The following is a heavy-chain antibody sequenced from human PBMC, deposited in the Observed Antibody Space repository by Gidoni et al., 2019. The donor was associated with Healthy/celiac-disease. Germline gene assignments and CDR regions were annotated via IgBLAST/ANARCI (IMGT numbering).Heavy chain of an antibody. V-gene: IGHV4-59*08. CDR3: GGGVRDRGYFDY. Sequence: QVQLQESGPGLVKPSETLSLTCTVSGGSISSYYWSWIRQPPGKGLEWIGYIYYSGSTNYNPSLKSRFTISVDTSKNQFSLKLSSVTAADTAVYYCGGGVRDRGYFDYWGQGTLVTVSS. CDR1: GGSISSYY. CDR2: IYYSGST. D-gene: IGHD2-8*01. J-gene: IGHJ4*02.